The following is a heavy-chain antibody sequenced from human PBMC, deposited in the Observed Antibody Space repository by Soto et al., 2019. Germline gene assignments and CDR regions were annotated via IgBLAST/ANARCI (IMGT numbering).Heavy chain of an antibody. J-gene: IGHJ4*02. CDR1: GFLFSSYG. V-gene: IGHV3-33*01. Sequence: QVHLVESGGGVVQPGRSLRLSCATSGFLFSSYGMHWVRQAPGKGLEWVAMIWYDETKKYYAGSVKGRFTISRDNSKNSVYLQMNSLRVEDTAMYFCARDSARGGFVGVTIVPSIDYWGQGTLVAASS. CDR2: IWYDETKK. D-gene: IGHD4-4*01. CDR3: ARDSARGGFVGVTIVPSIDY.